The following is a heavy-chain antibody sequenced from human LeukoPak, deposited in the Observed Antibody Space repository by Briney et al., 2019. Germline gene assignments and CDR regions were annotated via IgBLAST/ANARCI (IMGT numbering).Heavy chain of an antibody. V-gene: IGHV3-23*01. J-gene: IGHJ5*02. D-gene: IGHD2-21*02. CDR1: GFRFNNYA. CDR2: IAGSGYST. Sequence: GGSLRLSCAASGFRFNNYAMSWVRQAPGKGLEWVSSIAGSGYSTYSADSVKGRFTISRDNSRNRVYLHISSLKAEDTAVYYCAKEAAILTVTAPHWNTFTPGGQGTLAT. CDR3: AKEAAILTVTAPHWNTFTP.